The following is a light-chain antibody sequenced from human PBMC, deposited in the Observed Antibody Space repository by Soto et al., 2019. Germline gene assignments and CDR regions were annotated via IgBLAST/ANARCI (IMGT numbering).Light chain of an antibody. V-gene: IGKV3-15*01. Sequence: EIVMTQSPVTLSVSPGERATLSCRASQSVSSNLAWYQQKPGQAPRLLIYGASTRATGIPARFSGSGSGTEFILTISSLQSEDFAVYYCQQYNNWPTWTFGQGTKVEI. CDR2: GAS. J-gene: IGKJ1*01. CDR3: QQYNNWPTWT. CDR1: QSVSSN.